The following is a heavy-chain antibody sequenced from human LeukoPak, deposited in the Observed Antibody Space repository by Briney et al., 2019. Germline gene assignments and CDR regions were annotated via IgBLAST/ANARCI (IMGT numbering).Heavy chain of an antibody. CDR1: GFTFSSYS. D-gene: IGHD3-10*01. CDR2: ISSGSSYI. V-gene: IGHV3-21*01. CDR3: ARDCWDYGSGSYCGIDY. J-gene: IGHJ4*02. Sequence: GGSLRLSCAASGFTFSSYSMNWVRQAPGKGLGWVSSISSGSSYIYYADSVKGRFTISGDNAKNSLYLQMNSLKAEDTAVYYCARDCWDYGSGSYCGIDYWGQGTLVTVSS.